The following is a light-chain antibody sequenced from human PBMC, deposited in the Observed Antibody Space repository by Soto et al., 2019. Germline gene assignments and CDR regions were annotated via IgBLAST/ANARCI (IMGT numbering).Light chain of an antibody. CDR2: LGS. CDR3: MQTLQTPFT. CDR1: QSLLHSNGYKY. J-gene: IGKJ4*01. V-gene: IGKV2-28*01. Sequence: DIVMTQSPLSLPVTPGEPASISCRSSQSLLHSNGYKYLDWYLQKPGQSPQLLIYLGSNRASGVPDMFSGSGSGTDFTLKISRVEAEDVGVYYCMQTLQTPFTFGGGTKVEIK.